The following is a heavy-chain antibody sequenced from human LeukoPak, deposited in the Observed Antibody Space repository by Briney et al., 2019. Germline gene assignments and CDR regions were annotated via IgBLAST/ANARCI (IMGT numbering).Heavy chain of an antibody. V-gene: IGHV4-59*11. CDR3: ATGGGWLTDS. CDR1: GGSISGHY. J-gene: IGHJ4*02. CDR2: MHYGGST. D-gene: IGHD6-19*01. Sequence: PSETLSLTCSVSGGSISGHYCTWIRQPPGKELEWIGHMHYGGSTNYNPSLKGRVSISIDTSESQFSLKLNSVTAADTAVYYCATGGGWLTDSWGQGTLVTVSS.